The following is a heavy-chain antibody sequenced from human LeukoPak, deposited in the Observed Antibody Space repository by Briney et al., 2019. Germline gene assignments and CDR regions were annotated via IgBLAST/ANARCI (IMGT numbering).Heavy chain of an antibody. CDR2: INHSGST. V-gene: IGHV4-34*01. Sequence: SETLSLTCAVYGGSFSGYYWSWIRQPPGKGLEWIGEINHSGSTNYNPSLKSRVTISVDTAKNQLSLKLSCVTAADTAVYYCARATAPDGVIGYWGQGTLVTVSS. CDR3: ARATAPDGVIGY. D-gene: IGHD3-10*01. CDR1: GGSFSGYY. J-gene: IGHJ4*02.